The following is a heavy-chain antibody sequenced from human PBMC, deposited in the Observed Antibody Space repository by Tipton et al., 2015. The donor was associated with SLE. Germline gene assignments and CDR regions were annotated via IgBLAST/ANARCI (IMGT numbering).Heavy chain of an antibody. CDR1: GGSISSYY. CDR2: IYYSGST. CDR3: ARGTNWGSLGHYFDY. V-gene: IGHV4-59*01. Sequence: LRLSCTVSGGSISSYYWSWIRQPPGKGLEWIGEIYYSGSTNYNPSLKSRVTISVDTSNNQFSLSLSSVTAADTAVYYCARGTNWGSLGHYFDYWGQGTLVTVSS. D-gene: IGHD7-27*01. J-gene: IGHJ4*02.